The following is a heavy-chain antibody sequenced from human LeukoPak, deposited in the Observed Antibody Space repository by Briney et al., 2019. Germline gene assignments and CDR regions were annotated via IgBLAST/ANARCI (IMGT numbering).Heavy chain of an antibody. J-gene: IGHJ4*02. CDR1: GGSISSSSYY. CDR2: IYYSVST. Sequence: SETLSLTCTVSGGSISSSSYYWGWIRQPPGKGLEWIGSIYYSVSTYYNPYLKSRVTISVDTSQHQFSLKLSSVTAADTAVYYCARPDGLPRHFPEWGQGTLVTVSS. V-gene: IGHV4-39*01. CDR3: ARPDGLPRHFPE.